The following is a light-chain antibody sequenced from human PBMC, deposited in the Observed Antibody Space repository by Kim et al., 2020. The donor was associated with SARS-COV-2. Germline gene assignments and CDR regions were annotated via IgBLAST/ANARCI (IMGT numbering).Light chain of an antibody. V-gene: IGKV3-15*01. CDR3: QQYNNWPLA. CDR1: LSVSSN. Sequence: VSPGERATPSCRASLSVSSNLAWYQQKPGQAPSLLIYGASTRATGIPARFSGSGSGTEFTLTISSLQSEDFAVYYCQQYNNWPLAFGQGTKVDIK. J-gene: IGKJ1*01. CDR2: GAS.